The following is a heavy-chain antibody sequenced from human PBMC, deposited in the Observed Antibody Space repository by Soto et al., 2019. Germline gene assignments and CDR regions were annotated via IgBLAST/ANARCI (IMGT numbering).Heavy chain of an antibody. V-gene: IGHV4-4*07. CDR2: IYASGST. CDR3: ARDSDSGSYYDPNWFDP. D-gene: IGHD1-26*01. CDR1: GGSVSNSY. J-gene: IGHJ5*02. Sequence: SETLSLTCAVSGGSVSNSYWSWIRQPAGKGLEWLGRIYASGSTTYNPSLKSRLTMSVDTSKNQFSLKLSSVTAADTAVYYCARDSDSGSYYDPNWFDPWGQGTLVTVSS.